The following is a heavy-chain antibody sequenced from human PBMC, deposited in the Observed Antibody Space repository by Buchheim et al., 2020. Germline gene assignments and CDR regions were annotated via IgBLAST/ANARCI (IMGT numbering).Heavy chain of an antibody. J-gene: IGHJ6*02. D-gene: IGHD3-3*01. CDR3: ARDEYVLRFLEWLSWGYGMDV. V-gene: IGHV1-2*06. CDR2: INPNSGGT. Sequence: QVQLVQSGAEVKKPGASVKVSCKASGYTFTGYYMHWVRQAPGQGLEWMGRINPNSGGTNYAQKFQGRVTMTRDTSISTAYMELSRLRSDDTAVYYCARDEYVLRFLEWLSWGYGMDVWGQGTT. CDR1: GYTFTGYY.